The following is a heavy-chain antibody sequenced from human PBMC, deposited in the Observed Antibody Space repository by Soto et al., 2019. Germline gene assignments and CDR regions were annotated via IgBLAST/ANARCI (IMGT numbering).Heavy chain of an antibody. CDR3: VRALVAATLRWFDP. CDR1: GGSFSGYS. D-gene: IGHD2-15*01. CDR2: INRSGST. Sequence: QVQLQPWGAGLLKPSETLSLTCAVYGGSFSGYSWSWIRQPPGKGLEWIGEINRSGSTKYNPSLKSRVTISVDTSKNHFSLKLNSVTAADTAIYYCVRALVAATLRWFDPWGQGSLVTVSS. J-gene: IGHJ5*02. V-gene: IGHV4-34*01.